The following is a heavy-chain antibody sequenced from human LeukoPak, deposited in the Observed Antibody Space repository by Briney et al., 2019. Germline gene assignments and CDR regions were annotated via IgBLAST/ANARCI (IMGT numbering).Heavy chain of an antibody. CDR1: GGTFSSYT. Sequence: SVKVSCKASGGTFSSYTISWVRQAPGQGHEWMGGIITILGIANYAQKFQGRVTITADKSTSTAYMELSSLRSEDTAVYYCARDDGITGTTYDYWGQGTLVTVSS. D-gene: IGHD1-7*01. J-gene: IGHJ4*02. V-gene: IGHV1-69*04. CDR2: IITILGIA. CDR3: ARDDGITGTTYDY.